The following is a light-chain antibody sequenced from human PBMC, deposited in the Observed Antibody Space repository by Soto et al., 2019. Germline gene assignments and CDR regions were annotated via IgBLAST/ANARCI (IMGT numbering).Light chain of an antibody. V-gene: IGKV3-15*01. CDR3: QQYNNWPRT. CDR2: GAS. CDR1: QPLNNN. Sequence: EIVMTPSPATLSVSPVDRATLSCRAGQPLNNNVAWYQHKPGQAPRLLIYGASTRATGISARFSGSGSGTEFTLTISSLQSEDFAVYYCQQYNNWPRTFGQGTKVDIK. J-gene: IGKJ1*01.